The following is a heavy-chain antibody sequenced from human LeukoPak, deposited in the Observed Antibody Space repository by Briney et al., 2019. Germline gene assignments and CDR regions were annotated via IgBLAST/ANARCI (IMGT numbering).Heavy chain of an antibody. CDR3: ARTLDSSGYYYDY. CDR1: GGSVSSGSYY. CDR2: IYYSGST. J-gene: IGHJ4*02. V-gene: IGHV4-61*01. Sequence: PSETLSLTCTVSGGSVSSGSYYWSWIRQPPGKGLEWIGYIYYSGSTNYNPSLKSRVTISVDTSKNQFSLKLSSVTAADTAVYYCARTLDSSGYYYDYWGQGTPVTVSS. D-gene: IGHD3-22*01.